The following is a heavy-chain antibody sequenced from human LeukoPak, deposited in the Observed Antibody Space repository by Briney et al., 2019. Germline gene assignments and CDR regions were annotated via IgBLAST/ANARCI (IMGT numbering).Heavy chain of an antibody. Sequence: GASVKVSCKASGYTFTGYYMHWVRQAPGQGLEWMGWINPNSGGTNYAQKFQGRVTMTRDTSISTAYMELSRLRSDDTAVYYCARGGIAAAGTGSRFDPWGQGTLVTVSS. CDR3: ARGGIAAAGTGSRFDP. V-gene: IGHV1-2*02. J-gene: IGHJ5*02. D-gene: IGHD6-13*01. CDR2: INPNSGGT. CDR1: GYTFTGYY.